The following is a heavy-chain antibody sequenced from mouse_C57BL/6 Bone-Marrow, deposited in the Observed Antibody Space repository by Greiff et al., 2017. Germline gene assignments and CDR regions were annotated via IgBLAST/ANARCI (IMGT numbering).Heavy chain of an antibody. CDR3: TTAACYGGSPSYFDY. Sequence: VQLQQSGAELVRPGASVKLSCTASGFNIKDYYMHWVKQRPEQGLEWIGRIDPEDGDTEYAPKFQGKATMTADTSSNTAYLQLSSLTSEDTAVYYCTTAACYGGSPSYFDYWGQGTTLTVSS. J-gene: IGHJ2*01. CDR1: GFNIKDYY. V-gene: IGHV14-1*01. CDR2: IDPEDGDT. D-gene: IGHD1-1*01.